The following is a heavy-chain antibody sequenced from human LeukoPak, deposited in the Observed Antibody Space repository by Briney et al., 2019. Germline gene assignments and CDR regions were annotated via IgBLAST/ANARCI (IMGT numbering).Heavy chain of an antibody. CDR1: GFIFSTYV. V-gene: IGHV3-33*08. CDR3: ATAVASSSGWYADY. D-gene: IGHD6-19*01. Sequence: GGSLRLSCAASGFIFSTYVMHWVRQPPGKGLEWVAVIWYDGSNKYYADSVKGRFTVPRDNSKNTLYLQMNSLRAEDTAVYYCATAVASSSGWYADYWGQGTLVTVSS. CDR2: IWYDGSNK. J-gene: IGHJ4*02.